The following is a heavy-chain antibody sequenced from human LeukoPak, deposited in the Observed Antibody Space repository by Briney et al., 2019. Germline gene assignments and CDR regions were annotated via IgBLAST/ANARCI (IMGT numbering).Heavy chain of an antibody. Sequence: PGGSLRLSCAASGFSISGYSMNWVRQAPGKGLEWVSYISSSSSIYYADSVKGRFTISRDNSKNTLYLQMNSLRAEDTAVYYCAKGGSGYDSDYWGQGTLVTVSS. D-gene: IGHD5-12*01. J-gene: IGHJ4*02. CDR1: GFSISGYS. CDR2: ISSSSSI. V-gene: IGHV3-48*01. CDR3: AKGGSGYDSDY.